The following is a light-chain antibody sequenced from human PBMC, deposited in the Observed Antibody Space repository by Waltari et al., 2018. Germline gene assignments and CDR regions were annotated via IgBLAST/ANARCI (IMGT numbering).Light chain of an antibody. J-gene: IGKJ1*01. Sequence: DIVMTQSPDSLAVSLGERATINCKSSQSLFYISNNKIFLSWYQQVPGRTPKLLLYWASTRASGVPDRFSGSGSGTDFTLTISSLQAEDVATYYCQQYYSSPWTFGQGTRVEIK. V-gene: IGKV4-1*01. CDR3: QQYYSSPWT. CDR1: QSLFYISNNKIF. CDR2: WAS.